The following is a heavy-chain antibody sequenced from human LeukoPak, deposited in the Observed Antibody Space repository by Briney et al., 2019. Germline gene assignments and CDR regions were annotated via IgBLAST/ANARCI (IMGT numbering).Heavy chain of an antibody. J-gene: IGHJ5*02. D-gene: IGHD3-3*02. CDR1: GGSISSYY. CDR2: IYNSGST. CDR3: ARELDWFDP. V-gene: IGHV4-59*01. Sequence: SETLSLTCTVSGGSISSYYWNWIRQPPGKGLEWIGYIYNSGSTNYNPSLKSRVTISVDTSKNQFSLKLSSVTAADTAVYYCARELDWFDPWGQGTLVTVSS.